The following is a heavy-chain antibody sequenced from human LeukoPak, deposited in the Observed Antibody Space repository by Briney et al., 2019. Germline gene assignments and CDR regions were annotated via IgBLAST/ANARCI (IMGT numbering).Heavy chain of an antibody. CDR3: AKDGEATFGELLGGYYYYYYMDV. D-gene: IGHD3-10*01. J-gene: IGHJ6*03. CDR1: GLTFSSYG. V-gene: IGHV3-23*01. CDR2: ISGSGGST. Sequence: GGSLRLSCAASGLTFSSYGMSWVRQAPGKGLEWVSVISGSGGSTYYADSVKGRFTISRDNSKKTLYLQMNSLRAGDTAVYYCAKDGEATFGELLGGYYYYYYMDVWGKGTTVTISS.